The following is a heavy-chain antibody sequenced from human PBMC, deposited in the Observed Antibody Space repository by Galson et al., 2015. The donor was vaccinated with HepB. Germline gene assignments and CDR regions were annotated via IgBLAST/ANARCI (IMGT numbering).Heavy chain of an antibody. CDR1: GGSISRGDFY. D-gene: IGHD6-19*01. V-gene: IGHV4-61*08. J-gene: IGHJ4*02. CDR3: ARVPRQWLGPIDY. Sequence: SETPSLTCTVSGGSISRGDFYWSWDPPPPGEGLGGDGDIYFSGSTNYNPSLKSRVTISVDTSKNQFSLKLSSVTAADTAVYYCARVPRQWLGPIDYWGQGTLVTVSS. CDR2: IYFSGST.